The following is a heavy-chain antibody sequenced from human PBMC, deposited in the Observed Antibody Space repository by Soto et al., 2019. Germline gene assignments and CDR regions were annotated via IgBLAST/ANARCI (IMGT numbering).Heavy chain of an antibody. J-gene: IGHJ6*02. CDR3: SRDRGRKEWELLYYYYGMDV. V-gene: IGHV3-21*01. D-gene: IGHD1-26*01. CDR1: GFTFSSYS. CDR2: ISSSSSYI. Sequence: GGSLRLSCAASGFTFSSYSMNWVRQAPGKGLEWVSSISSSSSYIYYADSVKGRFTISRDNAKKSLYLQMNSLRAEDTAVYFCSRDRGRKEWELLYYYYGMDVWGQGTTVTVSS.